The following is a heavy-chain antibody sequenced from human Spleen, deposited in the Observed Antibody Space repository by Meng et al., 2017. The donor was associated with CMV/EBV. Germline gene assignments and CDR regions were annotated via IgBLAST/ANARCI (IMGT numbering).Heavy chain of an antibody. Sequence: GESLKISCAASGFTFSSYWMHWVRQAPGKGLVWVSRINSDGSSTSYADSVKGRFTISRDNSENTLYLQMNSLRIEDTALYYCARVRDAYSPLAFWGQGTLVTVSS. CDR3: ARVRDAYSPLAF. CDR2: INSDGSST. V-gene: IGHV3-74*01. CDR1: GFTFSSYW. J-gene: IGHJ4*02. D-gene: IGHD5-24*01.